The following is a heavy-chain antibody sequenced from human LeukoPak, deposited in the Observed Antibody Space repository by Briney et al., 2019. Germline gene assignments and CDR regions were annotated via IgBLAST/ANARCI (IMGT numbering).Heavy chain of an antibody. D-gene: IGHD6-19*01. Sequence: ASVKVSCKASGYTFTSYGISWVRQAPGQGLEWMGWISAYNGNTNCAQKLQGRVTMTTDTSTSTAYMELRSLRSDDTAVYYCARDGIGWYSPTPQDYWGQGTLVTVSS. J-gene: IGHJ4*02. CDR1: GYTFTSYG. CDR3: ARDGIGWYSPTPQDY. CDR2: ISAYNGNT. V-gene: IGHV1-18*01.